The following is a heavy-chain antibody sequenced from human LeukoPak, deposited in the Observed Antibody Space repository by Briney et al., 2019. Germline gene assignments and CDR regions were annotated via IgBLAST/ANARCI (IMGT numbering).Heavy chain of an antibody. J-gene: IGHJ4*02. D-gene: IGHD4-17*01. V-gene: IGHV1-18*01. CDR1: GYTFTSYG. CDR3: ASSHDYGDHYREDY. CDR2: ISAYNGNT. Sequence: ASVKVSCKASGYTFTSYGISWVRQAPGQGLEWMGWISAYNGNTNYAQKLQGRVTMTTDTSTSTAYMELRSLRSDDTAVYYCASSHDYGDHYREDYWGQGTLVTVSS.